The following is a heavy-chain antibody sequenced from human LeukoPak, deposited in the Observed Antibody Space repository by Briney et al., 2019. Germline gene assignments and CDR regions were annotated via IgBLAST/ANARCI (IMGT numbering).Heavy chain of an antibody. J-gene: IGHJ4*02. V-gene: IGHV4-34*01. CDR1: GGSFSGYY. CDR3: ARGQGWYMVRGVHHRDY. D-gene: IGHD3-10*01. Sequence: SETLSLTCAVYGGSFSGYYWSWIRQPPGEGLEWVGEINHSGSTNYNPSLKSRVTISVDTSKNQFSLKLSSVTAADTAVYYCARGQGWYMVRGVHHRDYWGQGTLVTVSS. CDR2: INHSGST.